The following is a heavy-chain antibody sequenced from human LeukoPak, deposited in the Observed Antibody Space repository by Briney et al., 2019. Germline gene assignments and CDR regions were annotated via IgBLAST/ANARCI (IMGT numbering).Heavy chain of an antibody. CDR3: AKDRSSTGIYGMDV. CDR1: EFTFSSYG. Sequence: GGSLRLSCAASEFTFSSYGMNWVRQAPGKGLEWVAVISYDGTKKYYADSVKGRFTISRDNSKNTLSLQMNSLRPEDTAVYYCAKDRSSTGIYGMDVWGQGTTVTVSS. CDR2: ISYDGTKK. V-gene: IGHV3-30*18. D-gene: IGHD2-2*01. J-gene: IGHJ6*02.